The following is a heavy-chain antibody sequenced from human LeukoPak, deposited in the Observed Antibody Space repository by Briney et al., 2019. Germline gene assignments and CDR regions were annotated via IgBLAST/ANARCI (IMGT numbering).Heavy chain of an antibody. CDR1: GGSISSSSYY. CDR2: IYYSGST. CDR3: ARDRGAVAGRGSYDY. D-gene: IGHD6-19*01. V-gene: IGHV4-39*02. J-gene: IGHJ4*02. Sequence: PSETLSLTCTVSGGSISSSSYYWGWIRQPPGKGLEWIGSIYYSGSTYYNPSLKSRVTISVDTSKNQFSLKLSSVTAADTAVYYCARDRGAVAGRGSYDYWGQGTLVTVSS.